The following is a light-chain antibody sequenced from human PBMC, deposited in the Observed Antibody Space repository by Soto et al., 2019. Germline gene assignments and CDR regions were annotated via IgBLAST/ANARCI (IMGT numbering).Light chain of an antibody. CDR1: SSDVGGYDY. V-gene: IGLV2-14*01. CDR3: NSYTSSSTVL. Sequence: QSALTQPASVSGSPGQSITISCTGTSSDVGGYDYVSWYQQHPGKAPRLMIYEVTYRPSGVSNRFSGSKSGNTASLTISGLQAEDEADYYCNSYTSSSTVLFGGGTKLTVL. J-gene: IGLJ2*01. CDR2: EVT.